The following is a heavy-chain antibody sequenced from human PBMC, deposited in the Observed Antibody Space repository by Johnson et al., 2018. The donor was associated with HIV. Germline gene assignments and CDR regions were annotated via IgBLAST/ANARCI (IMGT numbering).Heavy chain of an antibody. CDR2: ISYDGSNK. V-gene: IGHV3-30-3*02. J-gene: IGHJ3*02. Sequence: QVQLVESGGGVVQPGRSLRLSCAASGFTFSSYAMHWVRQTPGKGLEWVAVISYDGSNKYYADSVKGRFTISRDNAKNSLYLQMNSLRAEDTAVYYCAKTAGWGYSSSSGAFDIWGQGTMVTVSS. CDR1: GFTFSSYA. CDR3: AKTAGWGYSSSSGAFDI. D-gene: IGHD6-6*01.